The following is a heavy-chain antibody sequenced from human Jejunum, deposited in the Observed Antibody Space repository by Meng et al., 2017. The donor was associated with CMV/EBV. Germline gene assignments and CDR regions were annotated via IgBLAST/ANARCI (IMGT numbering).Heavy chain of an antibody. D-gene: IGHD1-14*01. CDR1: GDSFSTQT. CDR3: ARGRRNEPLFDY. J-gene: IGHJ4*02. Sequence: VQLVQFGAEVKKPGSSVKVACKTSGDSFSTQTFSWVRQAPGQGLEWMGGLIAVFDKTKAAPRFQDRVTFTADESTSTAYMELSSLTFDDTAVYFCARGRRNEPLFDYWGQGTLVTVSS. CDR2: LIAVFDKT. V-gene: IGHV1-69*13.